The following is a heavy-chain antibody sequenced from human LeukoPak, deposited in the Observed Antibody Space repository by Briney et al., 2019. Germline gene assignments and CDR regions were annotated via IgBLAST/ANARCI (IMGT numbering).Heavy chain of an antibody. J-gene: IGHJ4*02. CDR2: ISGSGGST. D-gene: IGHD3-3*01. CDR3: AKDPDYDFWSGHDY. V-gene: IGHV3-23*01. CDR1: GFTFSSYA. Sequence: PGGSLRLSCAASGFTFSSYAMSWVRQAPGKGLEWVSAISGSGGSTYYADSAKGRFTISRDNSKNTLYLQMNSLRAEDTAVYYCAKDPDYDFWSGHDYWGQGTLVTVSS.